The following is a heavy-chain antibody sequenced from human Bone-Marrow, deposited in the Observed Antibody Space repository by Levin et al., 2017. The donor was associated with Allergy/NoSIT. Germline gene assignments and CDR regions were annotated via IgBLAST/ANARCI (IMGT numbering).Heavy chain of an antibody. Sequence: GESLKISCQGSGYRFTSFWISWVRQMPGKGLEWMGRIDPADSYTNYSPSFQGHVTISADTSLNTAYLQWSSLKASDTAMYYCAMFQAGGVDYWGQATLGVLPLATPPPPSAPPSKAHSTSAPYPSLTTPFFRWGSRTASATPIYSCALFRPGGVDYWGQAPLVFASP. CDR3: AMFQAGGVDYWGQATLGVLPLATPPPPSAPPSKAHSTSAPYPSLTTPFFRWGSRTASATPIYSCALFRPGGVDY. D-gene: IGHD4-11*01. J-gene: IGHJ4*02. V-gene: IGHV5-10-1*01. CDR1: GYRFTSFW. CDR2: IDPADSYT.